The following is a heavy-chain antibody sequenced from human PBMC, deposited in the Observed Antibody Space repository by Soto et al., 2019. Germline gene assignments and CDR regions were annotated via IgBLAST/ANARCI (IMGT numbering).Heavy chain of an antibody. J-gene: IGHJ4*02. D-gene: IGHD2-15*01. CDR1: GFSLNSHGVG. CDR3: ADRPKWGFSDFYS. V-gene: IGHV2-5*02. Sequence: QITLKESGPTLVKPTQTVTLTCTFSGFSLNSHGVGVGWIRQPPGEALEWLALIYWDDDKRYNPSLRSRLTVTKDSSKTQVCLTVTDVDSADTATYFCADRPKWGFSDFYSWGQGSLVTFSS. CDR2: IYWDDDK.